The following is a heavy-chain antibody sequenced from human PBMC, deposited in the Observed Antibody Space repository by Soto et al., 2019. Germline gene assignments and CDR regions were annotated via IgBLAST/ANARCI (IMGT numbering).Heavy chain of an antibody. CDR1: GLSVRNNY. D-gene: IGHD3-10*01. J-gene: IGHJ6*02. CDR3: VRPLPSGRNYGMDV. CDR2: IYNDGTT. Sequence: EMQLVESGGGLIQPGGSLRLSCTASGLSVRNNYMSWVRQAPGMGLEWVSVIYNDGTTYYADSVKGRFTISRDTSKNTLSLQMDSLRAEDTAVYYCVRPLPSGRNYGMDVWGQGTTVTVSS. V-gene: IGHV3-53*01.